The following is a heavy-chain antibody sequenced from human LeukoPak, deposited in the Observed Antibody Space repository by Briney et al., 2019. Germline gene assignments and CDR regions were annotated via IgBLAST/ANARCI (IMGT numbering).Heavy chain of an antibody. Sequence: PGGSLRLSCAASGFTFSSYAMSWVRQAPGKGLEWVSAISGSGGSTYYADSVKGRFTISRDNSKNTLYLQMNSLRADDTAVYYCAKLGRGYDLEDYYYYMDVWGKGTTVTVSS. CDR1: GFTFSSYA. D-gene: IGHD2-15*01. J-gene: IGHJ6*03. CDR2: ISGSGGST. CDR3: AKLGRGYDLEDYYYYMDV. V-gene: IGHV3-23*01.